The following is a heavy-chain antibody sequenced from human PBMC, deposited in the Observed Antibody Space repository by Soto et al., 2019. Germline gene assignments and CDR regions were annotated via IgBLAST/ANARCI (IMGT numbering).Heavy chain of an antibody. CDR1: GGSISSSSYN. J-gene: IGHJ4*02. D-gene: IGHD3-10*01. Sequence: SETLPLTCTVTGGSISSSSYNWGWIRQPPGKGLEWIGSIYYSGSTYYNPSLKSRVTISVDTSKNQFSLKLSSVTAADTVVYYCARTLNVLLWFGELIGFDYWGQGTLVTVSS. CDR3: ARTLNVLLWFGELIGFDY. V-gene: IGHV4-39*01. CDR2: IYYSGST.